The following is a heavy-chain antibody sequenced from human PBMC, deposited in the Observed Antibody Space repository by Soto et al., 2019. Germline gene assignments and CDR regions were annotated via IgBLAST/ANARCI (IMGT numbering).Heavy chain of an antibody. CDR2: ISAYNGNT. Sequence: ASVQVSCKASRYTFTSYGISWVRQAPGQRLEWMGWISAYNGNTNYPQKLQGRVTMTTDTSTSTAYMELRSLRSDDTAVYYCARDRITMVRRVIDSWGQGTLVTVSS. D-gene: IGHD3-10*01. V-gene: IGHV1-18*01. CDR1: RYTFTSYG. CDR3: ARDRITMVRRVIDS. J-gene: IGHJ4*02.